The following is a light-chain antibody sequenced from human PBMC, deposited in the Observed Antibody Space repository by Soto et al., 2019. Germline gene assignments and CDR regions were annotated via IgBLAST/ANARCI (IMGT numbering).Light chain of an antibody. V-gene: IGKV1-27*01. J-gene: IGKJ1*01. CDR2: DAS. CDR3: QKYNSDPWT. CDR1: QGISTF. Sequence: DIQMTQSPSSLSASVGDRVTITCRASQGISTFLAWWQHKPGAVPELLIRDASTLQSGVPSRFSGSGSGTDFTLTISSLQPEDVATYYCQKYNSDPWTFGPGTKVEIK.